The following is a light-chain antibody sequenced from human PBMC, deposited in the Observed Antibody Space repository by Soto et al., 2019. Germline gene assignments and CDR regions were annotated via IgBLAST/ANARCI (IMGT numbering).Light chain of an antibody. CDR2: ATS. J-gene: IGKJ4*01. Sequence: DVQMTQSPSSLSSFVGDRVTITCRASQGIAPYLAWFQQKPGKVPKLLFYATSTLQAGVPPRFSGSGSGTDFTLNINSLQPEAVETYYCQKYYSSLLTFGGGTKVQIK. CDR3: QKYYSSLLT. V-gene: IGKV1-27*01. CDR1: QGIAPY.